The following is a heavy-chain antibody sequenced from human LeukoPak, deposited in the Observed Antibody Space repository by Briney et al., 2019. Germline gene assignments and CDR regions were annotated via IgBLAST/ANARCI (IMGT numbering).Heavy chain of an antibody. D-gene: IGHD3-3*01. J-gene: IGHJ5*02. V-gene: IGHV4-34*12. Sequence: SETLSLTCAVYGGSFSGYYWSWIRQPPGEGREWIASIVYRGSKYYKPSLKSRVTISVDKSKNQISLRLSSVTAADTAVYYCARHLGSDFWRAYGNWFDPWGQGTLVTVSS. CDR1: GGSFSGYY. CDR3: ARHLGSDFWRAYGNWFDP. CDR2: IVYRGSK.